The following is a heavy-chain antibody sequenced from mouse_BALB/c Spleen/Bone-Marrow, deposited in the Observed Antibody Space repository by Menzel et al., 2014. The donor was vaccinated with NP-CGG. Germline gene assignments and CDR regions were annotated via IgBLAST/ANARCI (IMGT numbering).Heavy chain of an antibody. V-gene: IGHV1-14*01. D-gene: IGHD4-1*02. J-gene: IGHJ4*01. Sequence: EVQLQQSGPELVKPGASVKMSCKASGYTFTSYVMHWVKQKPGQGLEWIGYINPYNDGTKYNEKFKGKATLTSDKSSSTAYMELSTLPSEHSAVYYCASHNWDYAMDYWGQGTSVTVSS. CDR2: INPYNDGT. CDR3: ASHNWDYAMDY. CDR1: GYTFTSYV.